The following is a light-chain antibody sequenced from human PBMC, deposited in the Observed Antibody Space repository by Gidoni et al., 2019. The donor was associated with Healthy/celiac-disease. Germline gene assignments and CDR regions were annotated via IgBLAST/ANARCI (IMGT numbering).Light chain of an antibody. CDR2: WAS. J-gene: IGKJ2*01. V-gene: IGKV4-1*01. Sequence: DIVMTQSPDSLAVSLGERATIKCKSSQSVLYSSNNKNYLAWYQQKPGQPPKLLIYWASTRESGVPDRFSGSGSGTDFTLTISSLQAEDVAVYYCQQYYSTPYTFGQXTKLEIK. CDR3: QQYYSTPYT. CDR1: QSVLYSSNNKNY.